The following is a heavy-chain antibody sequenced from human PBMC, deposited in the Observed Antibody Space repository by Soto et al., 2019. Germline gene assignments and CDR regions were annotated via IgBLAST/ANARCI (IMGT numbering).Heavy chain of an antibody. CDR3: AKGPLYSGYDCVK. D-gene: IGHD5-12*01. J-gene: IGHJ4*02. CDR2: IWYDGSNK. V-gene: IGHV3-33*06. Sequence: SRGSFRLSCAASGFIFSSYGMHWVLQAPGKGLEWVAVIWYDGSNKYYADSVKGRFTISRDNSKNTLYLQMNSLRAEDTAVYYCAKGPLYSGYDCVKWGQGTLVSVSS. CDR1: GFIFSSYG.